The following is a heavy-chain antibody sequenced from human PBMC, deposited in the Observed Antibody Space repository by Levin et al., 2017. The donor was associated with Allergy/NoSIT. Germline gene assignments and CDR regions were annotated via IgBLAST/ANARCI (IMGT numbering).Heavy chain of an antibody. CDR2: IHHSGRA. CDR1: GASISRDNLY. D-gene: IGHD3-10*01. J-gene: IGHJ6*02. V-gene: IGHV4-31*03. Sequence: SETLSLTCTVSGASISRDNLYWSWIRHRPGKGLDWIGFIHHSGRAYYNPALKSRLTMSLDTSKSQFSLKLTSVTVADTDVYYCARDECAWFGECYGMDVWGQGTTVIVSS. CDR3: ARDECAWFGECYGMDV.